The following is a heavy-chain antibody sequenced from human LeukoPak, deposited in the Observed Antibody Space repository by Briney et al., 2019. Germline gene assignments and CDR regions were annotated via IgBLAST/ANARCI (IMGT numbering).Heavy chain of an antibody. D-gene: IGHD4-17*01. CDR1: GYTFTSYY. J-gene: IGHJ6*02. V-gene: IGHV1-46*01. CDR3: ARDSYGDYFPYYYYGMDV. Sequence: ASVKVSCKASGYTFTSYYMHWVRQAPGQGLEWMGIINPSGGSTSYAQKFQGRVTMIRDTSISTAYMELSRLRSDDTAVYYCARDSYGDYFPYYYYGMDVWGQGTTVTVSS. CDR2: INPSGGST.